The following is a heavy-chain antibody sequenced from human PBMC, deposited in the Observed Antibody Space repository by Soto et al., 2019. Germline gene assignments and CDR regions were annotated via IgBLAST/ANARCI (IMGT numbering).Heavy chain of an antibody. D-gene: IGHD5-12*01. CDR2: ISNDGSNK. Sequence: GGSLRLSCAASGFTFSSYGIHWVRQAPGKGLEWVAVISNDGSNKYYVDSVKGRFTVSRDNSKNTLSLQMNSLRAEGTAVYYCAKELVATTGNYYYYYMDVWGKGTTVTVSS. J-gene: IGHJ6*03. V-gene: IGHV3-30*18. CDR3: AKELVATTGNYYYYYMDV. CDR1: GFTFSSYG.